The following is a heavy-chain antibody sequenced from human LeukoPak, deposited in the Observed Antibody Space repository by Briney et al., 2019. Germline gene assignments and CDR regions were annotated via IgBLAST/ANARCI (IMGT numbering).Heavy chain of an antibody. CDR3: ARSPRVFGFDC. J-gene: IGHJ4*02. CDR2: VSYTGST. V-gene: IGHV4-61*01. Sequence: SETLSLTCTVSGGSISSGSYYWNWIRQPPGKGLEWIGYVSYTGSTNYNPSLKSRVIISIDTSKNQFSLKLSSLTAADTAVYYCARSPRVFGFDCWGQGTLVTVSS. D-gene: IGHD3-3*01. CDR1: GGSISSGSYY.